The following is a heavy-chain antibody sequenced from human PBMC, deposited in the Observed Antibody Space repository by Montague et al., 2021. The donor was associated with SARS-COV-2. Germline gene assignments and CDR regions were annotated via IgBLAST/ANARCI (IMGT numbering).Heavy chain of an antibody. V-gene: IGHV4-39*07. D-gene: IGHD3-9*01. CDR1: GGSISSSSYY. J-gene: IGHJ4*02. Sequence: SETLSLTCTVSGGSISSSSYYWGWIRQPPGKGLEWIGSFFYSGSSFYNPSLKSRVTISVDSSRNQFSLKLDSLTAADTAVYYCARTRLLDILRDYFDSWGQGTLVTVSS. CDR2: FFYSGSS. CDR3: ARTRLLDILRDYFDS.